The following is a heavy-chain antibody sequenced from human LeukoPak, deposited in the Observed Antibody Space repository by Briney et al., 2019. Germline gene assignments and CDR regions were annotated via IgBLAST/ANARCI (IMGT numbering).Heavy chain of an antibody. CDR3: TTDRERYFDWSSPYYFDY. V-gene: IGHV3-15*01. CDR1: GFTFSNAW. Sequence: GGSLRLSCAASGFTFSNAWMSWVRQAPGKGLEWVGRIKSKTDGGTTDYAAPVKGRFTISRDDSKNTLYLQMNSLKPEDTAVYYCTTDRERYFDWSSPYYFDYWGQGTLVTVSS. J-gene: IGHJ4*02. D-gene: IGHD3-9*01. CDR2: IKSKTDGGTT.